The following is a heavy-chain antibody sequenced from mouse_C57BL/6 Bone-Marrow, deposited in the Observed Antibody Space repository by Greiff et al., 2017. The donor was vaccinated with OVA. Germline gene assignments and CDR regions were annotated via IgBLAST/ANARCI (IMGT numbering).Heavy chain of an antibody. J-gene: IGHJ2*01. CDR1: GFSLTSYG. CDR2: IWRGGST. CDR3: DKWGYDGDSCDY. Sequence: VQLMESGPGLVQPSQSLSITCTVSGFSLTSYGVHWVRQSPGQGLEWLGVIWRGGSTDYNADFMSRLSITKDNSKSQVFFKMNRLQADDTAIYYCDKWGYDGDSCDYWGQGTTLTVSS. V-gene: IGHV2-5*01. D-gene: IGHD2-2*01.